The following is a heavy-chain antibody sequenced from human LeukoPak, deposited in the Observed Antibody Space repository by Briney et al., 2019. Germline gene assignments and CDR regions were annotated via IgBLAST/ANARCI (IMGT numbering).Heavy chain of an antibody. D-gene: IGHD5-18*01. CDR3: ARKGNTAMARDAFDI. V-gene: IGHV1-8*03. J-gene: IGHJ3*02. Sequence: ASVKVSCKASGYTFTSYDINWVRQATGQGLEWKGWMNPNSGNTGYAQKFQGRVTITADESTSTAYMELSSLRSEDTAVYYCARKGNTAMARDAFDIWGQGTMVTVSS. CDR2: MNPNSGNT. CDR1: GYTFTSYD.